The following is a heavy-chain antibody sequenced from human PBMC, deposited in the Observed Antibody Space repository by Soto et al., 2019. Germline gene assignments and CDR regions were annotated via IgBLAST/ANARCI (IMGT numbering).Heavy chain of an antibody. CDR1: GFTFRSYG. Sequence: PGGSLRLSCAASGFTFRSYGMHWVRQAPGKGLEWVAVISYDGNNKNYADSVKGRFTISRDNSKNTLYLQMNSLTAEDTAVYYCAKGRLPAMVRGVITHSTMVRYFDYWGQGTLVTVSS. J-gene: IGHJ4*02. D-gene: IGHD3-10*01. CDR3: AKGRLPAMVRGVITHSTMVRYFDY. CDR2: ISYDGNNK. V-gene: IGHV3-30*18.